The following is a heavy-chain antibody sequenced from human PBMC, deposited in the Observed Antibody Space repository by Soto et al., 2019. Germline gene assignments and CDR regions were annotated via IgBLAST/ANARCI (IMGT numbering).Heavy chain of an antibody. J-gene: IGHJ6*03. D-gene: IGHD6-19*01. CDR2: IWYDGSNK. CDR1: GFTFSSYG. CDR3: ARDHFVAVAGMRPYYYYYMDV. Sequence: PGGSLRLSCAASGFTFSSYGMHWVRQAPGKGLEWVAVIWYDGSNKYYADSVKGRFTISRDNSKNTLYLQMNSLRAEDTAVYYCARDHFVAVAGMRPYYYYYMDVWGKGTTVTVSS. V-gene: IGHV3-33*01.